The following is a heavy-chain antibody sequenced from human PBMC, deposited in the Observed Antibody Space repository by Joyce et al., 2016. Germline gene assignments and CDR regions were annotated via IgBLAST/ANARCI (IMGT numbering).Heavy chain of an antibody. CDR2: IKHIVGTE. J-gene: IGHJ6*02. V-gene: IGHV1-69*01. Sequence: QVQLLQSGAEVKKHGSSVNVSCKASGGTFSSYNISWVRKAPGQGLEGKGGIKHIVGTENIAQKFQGKLTSTADEYSSTAYMELSSLRSEDTAVYYCTRVVSGSYYFVMDIWGQGTTITVSS. D-gene: IGHD3-10*01. CDR1: GGTFSSYN. CDR3: TRVVSGSYYFVMDI.